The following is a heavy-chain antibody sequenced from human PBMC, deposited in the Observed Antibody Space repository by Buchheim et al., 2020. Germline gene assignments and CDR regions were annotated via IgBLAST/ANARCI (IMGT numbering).Heavy chain of an antibody. V-gene: IGHV3-15*01. J-gene: IGHJ4*02. CDR3: TIDEYTSRWYAGSDQ. D-gene: IGHD6-13*01. CDR2: IKSNTNGGTT. Sequence: EVQLVESGGGLVKPGGSLRLSCAASGFTFSNAWMSWVRQVPGKGLEWVGRIKSNTNGGTTEYPAPVKGRFIISRDDSKRTLYLQMNSLKTEDTAVYYCTIDEYTSRWYAGSDQWGQGT. CDR1: GFTFSNAW.